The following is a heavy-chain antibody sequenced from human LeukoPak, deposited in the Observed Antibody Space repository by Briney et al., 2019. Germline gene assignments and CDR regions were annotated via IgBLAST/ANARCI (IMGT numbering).Heavy chain of an antibody. V-gene: IGHV4-39*07. Sequence: SETLSLTCTVSGGSISSSSYYWAWIRQPPGKGLEWIGSIYYSGSTYYNPSLKSRVTISVDTSESQVSLHLSSVTAADTAVYYCARGPNNSVNYRAFDIWGQGTMVTVSS. CDR1: GGSISSSSYY. J-gene: IGHJ3*02. D-gene: IGHD4/OR15-4a*01. CDR3: ARGPNNSVNYRAFDI. CDR2: IYYSGST.